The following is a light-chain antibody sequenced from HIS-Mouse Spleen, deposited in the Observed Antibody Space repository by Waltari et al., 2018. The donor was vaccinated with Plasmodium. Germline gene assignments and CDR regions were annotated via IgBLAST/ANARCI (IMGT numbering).Light chain of an antibody. CDR2: SNN. V-gene: IGLV1-44*01. CDR3: AAWDDSLDGVV. J-gene: IGLJ2*01. Sequence: QSVLTQPPSASGTPGQRVTISCSGSISSIGSNTVNWYQQLPGTAPKLLIYSNNQRPPGVPDRFSGFKSGTAASLAISGLQSEDEADYYCAAWDDSLDGVVFAGGTKLTVL. CDR1: ISSIGSNT.